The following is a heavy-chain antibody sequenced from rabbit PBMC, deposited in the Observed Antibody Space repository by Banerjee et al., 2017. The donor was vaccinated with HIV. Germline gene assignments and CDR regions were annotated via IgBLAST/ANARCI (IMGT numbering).Heavy chain of an antibody. J-gene: IGHJ4*01. CDR3: AGGDPGYGAAFNL. Sequence: QSLEESGGDLVKPGASLTLTCTASGFSFSSSYYMCWVRQAPGKGLEWIACIYAGSSGSTYYASWARDRFTISKASSTTVTLQMTSLTAADTATYFCAGGDPGYGAAFNLWGQGTLVTVS. D-gene: IGHD7-1*01. CDR1: GFSFSSSYY. CDR2: IYAGSSGST. V-gene: IGHV1S40*01.